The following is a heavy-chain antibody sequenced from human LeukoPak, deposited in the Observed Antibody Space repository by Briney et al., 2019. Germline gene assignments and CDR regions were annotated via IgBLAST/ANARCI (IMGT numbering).Heavy chain of an antibody. CDR3: AKDVDTMIVVVSGPFDY. J-gene: IGHJ4*02. CDR1: GFTFSSYG. V-gene: IGHV3-30*02. Sequence: GGSLRLSCAASGFTFSSYGMHWVRQAPGKGLEWVSFIRYDGSNEYYADSVRGRFTISRDNSKNTLYLQMNSLRAEDTAVYYCAKDVDTMIVVVSGPFDYWGQGTLVTVSS. D-gene: IGHD3-22*01. CDR2: IRYDGSNE.